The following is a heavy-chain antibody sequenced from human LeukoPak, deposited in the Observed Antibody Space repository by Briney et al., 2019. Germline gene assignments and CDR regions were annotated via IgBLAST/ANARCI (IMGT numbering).Heavy chain of an antibody. CDR2: ISAYSGNT. D-gene: IGHD6-13*01. J-gene: IGHJ4*02. CDR1: GYTFTSYG. CDR3: ARDLSALAAGDY. V-gene: IGHV1-18*04. Sequence: ASVKLSCKASGYTFTSYGISWVRQAPGQGLEWMGWISAYSGNTNYAQKLQGRVTMTTDTSTSTAYMELRSLRSDDTAVYYCARDLSALAAGDYWGQGTLVSVSS.